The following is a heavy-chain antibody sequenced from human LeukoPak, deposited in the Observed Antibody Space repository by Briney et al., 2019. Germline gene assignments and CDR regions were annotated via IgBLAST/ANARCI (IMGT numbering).Heavy chain of an antibody. CDR1: GFTFSSYW. Sequence: GESLRLSCAASGFTFSSYWMHWVRQAPGKGLVWVSRINSDGSSTSYADSVKGRFTSARDNAKNTLYLQMNRLRAEDTAVYYCARGGRWLQLHYFDYWGQGTLVTVSS. V-gene: IGHV3-74*01. D-gene: IGHD5-24*01. J-gene: IGHJ4*02. CDR3: ARGGRWLQLHYFDY. CDR2: INSDGSST.